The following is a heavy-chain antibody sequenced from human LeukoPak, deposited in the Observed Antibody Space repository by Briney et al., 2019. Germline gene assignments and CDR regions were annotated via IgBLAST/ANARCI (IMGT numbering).Heavy chain of an antibody. V-gene: IGHV3-21*01. J-gene: IGHJ4*02. Sequence: PGGSLRLSCAASGFTFSSYAMHWVRQAPGKGLEWVSSISSASNYIYYADSVKGRFSITRDSAKNSLYLQMNSLRAEDTAVYYCARDGGSAWFLDYWGQGTLVTVSS. CDR1: GFTFSSYA. D-gene: IGHD6-19*01. CDR3: ARDGGSAWFLDY. CDR2: ISSASNYI.